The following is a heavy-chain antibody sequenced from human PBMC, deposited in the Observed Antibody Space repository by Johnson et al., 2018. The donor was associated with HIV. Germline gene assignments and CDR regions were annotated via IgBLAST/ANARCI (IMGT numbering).Heavy chain of an antibody. CDR1: GFTFSNAW. Sequence: VQLVESGGGLVKPGGSLRLSCAASGFTFSNAWMSWVRQAPGKGLEWVSGISWNSGRIGYADFVKGRFTISRDNAKNSLYLQMSSLRPEDTALYYCAKDMGCGADCYQISITMTVGGAFDIWGQGTMVTVSS. V-gene: IGHV3-9*01. J-gene: IGHJ3*02. CDR3: AKDMGCGADCYQISITMTVGGAFDI. CDR2: ISWNSGRI. D-gene: IGHD2-21*02.